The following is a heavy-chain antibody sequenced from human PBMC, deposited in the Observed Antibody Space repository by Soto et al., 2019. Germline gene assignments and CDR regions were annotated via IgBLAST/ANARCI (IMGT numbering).Heavy chain of an antibody. V-gene: IGHV2-5*02. CDR3: AHRQREQKLVRLAFDY. CDR1: GFSLSTSGVG. CDR2: IYWDDDK. J-gene: IGHJ4*02. Sequence: QITLKESGPTLVKPTQTLTLTCTFSGFSLSTSGVGVGWIRQPPGKALEWLALIYWDDDKRYSPSLKSRLTITKDTSKNQVVLTMTNMDPVDTATYYCAHRQREQKLVRLAFDYWGQGTLVTVSS. D-gene: IGHD6-13*01.